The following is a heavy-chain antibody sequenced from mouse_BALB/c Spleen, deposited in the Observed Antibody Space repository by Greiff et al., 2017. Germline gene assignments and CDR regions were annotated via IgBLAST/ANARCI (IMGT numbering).Heavy chain of an antibody. CDR1: GFTFSSYG. D-gene: IGHD2-12*01. J-gene: IGHJ3*01. Sequence: EVQLVESGGGLVQPGGSLKLSCAASGFTFSSYGMHWVRQAPEKGLEWVAYISSGSSTIYYADTVKGRFTISRDNPKNTLFLQMTSLRSEDTAMYYCARSTTIITSGFAYWGQGTLVTVSA. V-gene: IGHV5-17*02. CDR3: ARSTTIITSGFAY. CDR2: ISSGSSTI.